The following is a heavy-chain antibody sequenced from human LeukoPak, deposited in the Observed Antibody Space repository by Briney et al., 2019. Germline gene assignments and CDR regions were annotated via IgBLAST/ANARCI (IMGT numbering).Heavy chain of an antibody. D-gene: IGHD2-21*01. CDR2: INGSGTTT. V-gene: IGHV3-11*01. Sequence: GGSLRLSCAASGFTFSDYCMYWIRQAPGKGLEWVSYINGSGTTTSYADSVKGRFTISRDNAKNSLFLQMNNLRAEDTAVYYCVRDLHIIVVPYYFGSWGQGTLVTVSS. CDR3: VRDLHIIVVPYYFGS. J-gene: IGHJ4*02. CDR1: GFTFSDYC.